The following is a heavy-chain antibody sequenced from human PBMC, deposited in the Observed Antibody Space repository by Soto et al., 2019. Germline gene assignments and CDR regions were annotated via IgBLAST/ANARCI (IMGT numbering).Heavy chain of an antibody. D-gene: IGHD3-22*01. CDR1: GGTFSSYT. CDR2: IIPILGIA. Sequence: ASVKVSCKAPGGTFSSYTISWVRQAPGQGLEWMGRIIPILGIANYAQKFQGRVTITADKSTSTAYMELSSLRSEDTAVYYCARAPYYYDSSGYLDDAFDIWGQGTMVTVSS. V-gene: IGHV1-69*02. J-gene: IGHJ3*02. CDR3: ARAPYYYDSSGYLDDAFDI.